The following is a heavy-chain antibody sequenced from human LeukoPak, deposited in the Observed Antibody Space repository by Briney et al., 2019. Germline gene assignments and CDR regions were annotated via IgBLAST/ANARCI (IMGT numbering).Heavy chain of an antibody. J-gene: IGHJ4*02. V-gene: IGHV5-10-1*01. Sequence: HGESLKISCKGSGYSFTSYWISWVRQMPGKGLEWMGRIDPSDSYTNYSPSFQGHVTISADKSISTAYPQWSSLKASDTAMYYCARYCSGGSCRYYFDYWGQGTLVTVSS. CDR2: IDPSDSYT. CDR3: ARYCSGGSCRYYFDY. CDR1: GYSFTSYW. D-gene: IGHD2-15*01.